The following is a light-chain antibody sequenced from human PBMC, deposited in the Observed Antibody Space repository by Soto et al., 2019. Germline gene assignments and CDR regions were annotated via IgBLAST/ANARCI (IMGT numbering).Light chain of an antibody. Sequence: QSALTQPASVSGSPGQSITISCTGTSSDVGGYNYVSWYQQHPGKAPKLMIYDVSNRPSGVSNLFSGSKSGNTASLTISGLQAEDEADYYCSSYTSSRTVVFGGGTKLTVL. J-gene: IGLJ2*01. V-gene: IGLV2-14*01. CDR1: SSDVGGYNY. CDR2: DVS. CDR3: SSYTSSRTVV.